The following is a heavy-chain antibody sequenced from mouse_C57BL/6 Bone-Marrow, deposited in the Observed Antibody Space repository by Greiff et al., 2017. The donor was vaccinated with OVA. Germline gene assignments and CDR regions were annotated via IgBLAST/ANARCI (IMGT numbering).Heavy chain of an antibody. CDR1: GYTFTNYW. V-gene: IGHV1-63*01. CDR3: ARENGSSYGRFAY. D-gene: IGHD1-1*01. J-gene: IGHJ3*01. CDR2: IYPGGGYT. Sequence: VQLQQSGAELARPGTSVKMSCKASGYTFTNYWIGWAKQRPGHGLEWIGDIYPGGGYTNYNEKFKGKATLTADKSSSTAYMQLSSLTSEDSAIYYCARENGSSYGRFAYWGQGTLVTVSA.